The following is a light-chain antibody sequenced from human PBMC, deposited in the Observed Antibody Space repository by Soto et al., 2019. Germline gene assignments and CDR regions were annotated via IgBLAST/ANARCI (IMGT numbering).Light chain of an antibody. CDR2: EVN. V-gene: IGLV2-14*01. Sequence: QSALTQPASVSGSPGQSITISCTATSSDVSDYRYVSWYQQHPGKVPKLIIYEVNNRPSGISNRFSGSKSGNTASLSISGLQAEDEADYYCTSYTGDTTYVFGTGTKFTVL. CDR3: TSYTGDTTYV. CDR1: SSDVSDYRY. J-gene: IGLJ1*01.